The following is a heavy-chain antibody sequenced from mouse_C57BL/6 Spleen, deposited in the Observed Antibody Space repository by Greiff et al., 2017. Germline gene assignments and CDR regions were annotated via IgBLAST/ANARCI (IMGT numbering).Heavy chain of an antibody. CDR3: ASGGYYGSSCPFY. D-gene: IGHD1-1*01. V-gene: IGHV1-26*01. Sequence: EVQLQQSGPELVKPGASVKISCKASGYTFTDYYMNWVKQSHGKSLEWIGDINPNNGGTSYNQKFKGKATLTVDKSSSTAYMELRSLTSEDSAVYYCASGGYYGSSCPFYWGQGTTLTVSS. CDR1: GYTFTDYY. J-gene: IGHJ2*01. CDR2: INPNNGGT.